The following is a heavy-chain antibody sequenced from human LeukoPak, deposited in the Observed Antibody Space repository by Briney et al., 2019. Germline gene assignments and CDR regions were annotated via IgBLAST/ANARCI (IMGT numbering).Heavy chain of an antibody. CDR3: ARRSSSFDY. J-gene: IGHJ4*02. CDR2: IYYSGST. D-gene: IGHD6-13*01. Sequence: PSETLSLTCTVSGGSISSYYWSWIRQPPRKGLEGGGYIYYSGSTNYNPSLKSRVTISVDTSKNQFSLKLSSVTAADTAVYYCARRSSSFDYWGQGTLVTVSS. CDR1: GGSISSYY. V-gene: IGHV4-59*01.